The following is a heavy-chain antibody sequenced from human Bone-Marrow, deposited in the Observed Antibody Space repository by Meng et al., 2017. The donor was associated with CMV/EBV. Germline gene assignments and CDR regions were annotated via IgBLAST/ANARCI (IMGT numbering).Heavy chain of an antibody. CDR2: IYDIGHT. J-gene: IGHJ5*02. CDR3: ARGLVGTIYGHLKWFDP. D-gene: IGHD1-26*01. V-gene: IGHV4-59*01. CDR1: GGSINTYY. Sequence: GSLRLSCTVSGGSINTYYWTWIRQPPGRGLEWIGYIYDIGHTNYNPSLKSRVTISVDTSKNQFSLSLTSVTAADTAMYYCARGLVGTIYGHLKWFDPWGQGPLVTVYS.